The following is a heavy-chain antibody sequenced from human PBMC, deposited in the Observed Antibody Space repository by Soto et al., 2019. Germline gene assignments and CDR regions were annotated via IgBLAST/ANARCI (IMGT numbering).Heavy chain of an antibody. J-gene: IGHJ4*02. V-gene: IGHV3-30-3*01. CDR2: ISYDGSNK. Sequence: QVQLVESGGGVVQPGRSLRLSCAASGFTFSSYAMHWVRQAPGKGLVWVAVISYDGSNKYYADSVKGRFTISRDNSKNTLYLQMNSLRAEDTAVYYCARDYYDSSGPVGYWGQGTLVTVSS. CDR3: ARDYYDSSGPVGY. D-gene: IGHD3-22*01. CDR1: GFTFSSYA.